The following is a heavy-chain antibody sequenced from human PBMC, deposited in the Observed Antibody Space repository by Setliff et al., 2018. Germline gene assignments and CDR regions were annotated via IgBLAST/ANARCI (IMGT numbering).Heavy chain of an antibody. CDR2: FDPEDGET. CDR1: GYTLTELS. J-gene: IGHJ6*02. D-gene: IGHD3-9*01. CDR3: ARVLEPNYDILTGYYYYYYYGMDV. Sequence: ASVKVSCKVSGYTLTELSMHWMRQAPGKGLEWMGGFDPEDGETIYAQKFQGRVTITADESTSTAYMELSSLRSEDTAVYYCARVLEPNYDILTGYYYYYYYGMDVWGQGTTVTVSS. V-gene: IGHV1-24*01.